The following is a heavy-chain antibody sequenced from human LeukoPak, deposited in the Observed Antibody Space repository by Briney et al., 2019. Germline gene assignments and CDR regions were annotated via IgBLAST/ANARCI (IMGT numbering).Heavy chain of an antibody. D-gene: IGHD6-19*01. J-gene: IGHJ5*02. CDR2: IGGSGGST. V-gene: IGHV3-23*01. CDR1: GFIFSNYH. CDR3: AKSVVAGTLDWFDP. Sequence: QPGGSLRLSCAASGFIFSNYHMNWVRQAPGKGLEWVPAIGGSGGSTYYADSVEGRFTISRDNSKNTLYLQMNSLRAEDTAVYYCAKSVVAGTLDWFDPWGQGTLVTVSS.